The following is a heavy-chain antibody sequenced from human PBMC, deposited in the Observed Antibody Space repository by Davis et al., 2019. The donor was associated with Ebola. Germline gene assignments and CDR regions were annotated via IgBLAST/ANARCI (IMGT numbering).Heavy chain of an antibody. CDR3: ARRAWDQHYYYYMDV. V-gene: IGHV5-51*01. Sequence: TVSCKASGYTFTTYYIHWVRQAPGQGLEWMGRISADNSDTRYHPSLQGQVTMSVDRSIRTAYLQWSSLKASDTAMYYCARRAWDQHYYYYMDVWGKGTTVTVS. CDR1: GYTFTTYY. CDR2: ISADNSDT. J-gene: IGHJ6*03. D-gene: IGHD1-26*01.